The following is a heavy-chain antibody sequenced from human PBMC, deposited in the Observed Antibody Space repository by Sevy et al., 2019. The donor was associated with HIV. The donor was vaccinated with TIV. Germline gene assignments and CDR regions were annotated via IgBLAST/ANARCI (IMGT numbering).Heavy chain of an antibody. V-gene: IGHV1-69*13. D-gene: IGHD2-21*02. Sequence: ASVNVSCKASGGTFSSYAISWVRQAPGQGLEWMGRIIPIFGTANYAQKFQGRVTITADESTSTAYMELSSLRSEDTAVYYCARGAGGNSGGFDYWGQGTLVTVSS. CDR2: IIPIFGTA. CDR1: GGTFSSYA. CDR3: ARGAGGNSGGFDY. J-gene: IGHJ4*02.